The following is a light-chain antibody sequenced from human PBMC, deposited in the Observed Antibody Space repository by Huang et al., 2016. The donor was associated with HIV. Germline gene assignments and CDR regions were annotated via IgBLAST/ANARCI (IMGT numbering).Light chain of an antibody. V-gene: IGKV1-NL1*01. CDR1: QGISNS. CDR2: ASS. CDR3: QQHHGVPRT. J-gene: IGKJ1*01. Sequence: DIQMTQPPSSLSASVGDRVAITCRASQGISNSLAWYQQKLGKAPKLLLYASSNLEGGVTSRFSGSGSEAVYTLTISSLLPEDVAVYHCQQHHGVPRTFGQGTKVEVK.